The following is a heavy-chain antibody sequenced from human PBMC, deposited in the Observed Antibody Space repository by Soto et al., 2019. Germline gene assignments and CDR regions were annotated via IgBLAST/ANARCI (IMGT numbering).Heavy chain of an antibody. V-gene: IGHV3-33*01. Sequence: QVQLVESGGGVVQPGRSLRLSCAVSGFTFSSYGMHWVRQAPGKGLEWVAVIWYDGNNKDYADYVKGRFTISRDNSKNTLYLQMNSLRAEDPAVYYCARESASVGSQVFDYWGQGTLVTVA. J-gene: IGHJ4*02. CDR2: IWYDGNNK. D-gene: IGHD1-26*01. CDR3: ARESASVGSQVFDY. CDR1: GFTFSSYG.